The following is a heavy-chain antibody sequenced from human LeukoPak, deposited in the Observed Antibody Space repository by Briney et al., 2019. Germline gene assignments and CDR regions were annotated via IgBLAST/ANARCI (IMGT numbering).Heavy chain of an antibody. J-gene: IGHJ4*02. V-gene: IGHV4-4*07. CDR2: IYSTGRS. Sequence: PSETLSLTCTVSCGSISNYYWSWIRQPAGKGLEWIGRIYSTGRSDYNPSLKSRITMSVDTSKNQFSLKLSSVTAADTAVYYCARDGPRSGYDLGHFDNLGQGTLVTASS. D-gene: IGHD5-12*01. CDR3: ARDGPRSGYDLGHFDN. CDR1: CGSISNYY.